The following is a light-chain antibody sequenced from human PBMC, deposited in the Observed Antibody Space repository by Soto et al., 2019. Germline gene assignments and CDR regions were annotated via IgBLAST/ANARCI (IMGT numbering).Light chain of an antibody. CDR2: SAS. J-gene: IGKJ4*01. CDR1: ETVDTSS. Sequence: EIVLTQSPGTLSLSPGETATLSCRASETVDTSSLGWYQQKPGRAPSLLIYSASRRATGIPDRFDASGSGTDFTLTISRLEPEDFAVYYCQQYGSSPLTFGGGTKVEI. CDR3: QQYGSSPLT. V-gene: IGKV3-20*01.